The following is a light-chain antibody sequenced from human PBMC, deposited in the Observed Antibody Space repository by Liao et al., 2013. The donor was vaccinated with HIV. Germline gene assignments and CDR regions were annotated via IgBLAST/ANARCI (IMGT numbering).Light chain of an antibody. J-gene: IGLJ3*02. CDR3: QAWGSGTAV. CDR2: QDT. CDR1: NIGSKN. V-gene: IGLV3-9*01. Sequence: SYELTQPLSVSVTLGQTARITCGGNNIGSKNVHWYQQKPGQSPVLVIYQDTQRPSGIPERFSGSNSGNTATLTISGTQAIDEADYYCQAWGSGTAVFGGGTKLTVL.